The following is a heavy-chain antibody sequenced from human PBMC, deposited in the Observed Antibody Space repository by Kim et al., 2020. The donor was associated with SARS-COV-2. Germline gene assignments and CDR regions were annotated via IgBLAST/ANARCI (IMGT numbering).Heavy chain of an antibody. CDR1: GFTFSSYA. CDR2: ISSNGGST. Sequence: GGSLRLSCSASGFTFSSYAMHWVRQAPGKGLEYVSAISSNGGSTYYADSVKGRFTISRDNSKNTLYLQMSSLRAEDTAVYYCVKLPSGYDPAGGYYFDYWGQGTLVTVSS. CDR3: VKLPSGYDPAGGYYFDY. D-gene: IGHD5-12*01. J-gene: IGHJ4*02. V-gene: IGHV3-64D*09.